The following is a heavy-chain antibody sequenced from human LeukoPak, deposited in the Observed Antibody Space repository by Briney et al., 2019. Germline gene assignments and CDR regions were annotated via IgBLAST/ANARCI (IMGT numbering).Heavy chain of an antibody. Sequence: GGALRLSCAASGFTFSSYAMLWVRQAPGKALEWVAVISYDGSNKYYADSVKGRFTISRDNSKNTLYVQMNRLSAQDTAVYYCARISGGGTNACDMWAEGTMVTVSS. J-gene: IGHJ3*02. CDR2: ISYDGSNK. CDR1: GFTFSSYA. V-gene: IGHV3-30*04. D-gene: IGHD7-27*01. CDR3: ARISGGGTNACDM.